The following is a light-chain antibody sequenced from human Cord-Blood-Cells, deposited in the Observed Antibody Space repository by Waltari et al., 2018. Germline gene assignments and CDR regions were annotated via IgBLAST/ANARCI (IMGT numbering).Light chain of an antibody. Sequence: QSALTQPASVSGSPGQSITISCTGTSSDVGGYNYVSWYQQHPGTAPKLMIYDVSNRPSGGSNRCSGSKAGNTASLTISGLQAEDEADYYCSSYTSSSTYVFGTGTKVTVL. CDR1: SSDVGGYNY. CDR3: SSYTSSSTYV. J-gene: IGLJ1*01. CDR2: DVS. V-gene: IGLV2-14*01.